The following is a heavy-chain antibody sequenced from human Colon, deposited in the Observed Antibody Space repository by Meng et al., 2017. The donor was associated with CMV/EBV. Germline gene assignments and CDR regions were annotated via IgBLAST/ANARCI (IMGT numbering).Heavy chain of an antibody. CDR2: IVIGSYNR. CDR1: GFTFTSSA. V-gene: IGHV1-58*01. J-gene: IGHJ6*02. Sequence: SVKVSCKASGFTFTSSAVQWVRQARGQPLEWIGWIVIGSYNREYAEKFQERITFTSDMSTGTAYMELSGLRSEDTAIYYCAAVIRDNFWRDFYYGMDVWGQGTTVTVSS. CDR3: AAVIRDNFWRDFYYGMDV. D-gene: IGHD3-3*01.